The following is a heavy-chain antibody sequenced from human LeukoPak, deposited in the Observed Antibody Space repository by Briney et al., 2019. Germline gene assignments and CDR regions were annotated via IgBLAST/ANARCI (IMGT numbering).Heavy chain of an antibody. V-gene: IGHV3-13*01. D-gene: IGHD3-16*01. CDR2: IGADGDI. CDR3: ARARNGGSFDP. Sequence: GGSLRLSCAASGFPFSSHDMHWVRQAPGKTLEWVPVIGADGDIYYSVSVKGRFTISRVNAKNSLYLQMNSLRAGDTAVYYCARARNGGSFDPWGQGTLVTVSS. CDR1: GFPFSSHD. J-gene: IGHJ5*02.